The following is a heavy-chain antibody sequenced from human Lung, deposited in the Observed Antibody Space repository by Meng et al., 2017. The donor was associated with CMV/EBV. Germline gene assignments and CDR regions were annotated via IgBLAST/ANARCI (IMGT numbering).Heavy chain of an antibody. D-gene: IGHD4-17*01. CDR3: ARTNYGDYNWFDP. Sequence: QQQRQQPGPGLAKPSQTLSLTCPVAGGSIISGGFYWSWIRQHPGKGLEWIGYIYYSGSTYYNPSLRSRVAISIDTSKNQFSLKLTSVTAADTAVYFCARTNYGDYNWFDPWGQGTLVTVSS. V-gene: IGHV4-31*03. J-gene: IGHJ5*02. CDR2: IYYSGST. CDR1: GGSIISGGFY.